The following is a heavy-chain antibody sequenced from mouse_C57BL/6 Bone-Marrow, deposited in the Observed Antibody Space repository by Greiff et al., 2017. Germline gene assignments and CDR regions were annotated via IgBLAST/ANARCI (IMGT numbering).Heavy chain of an antibody. Sequence: QVQLQQPGAELVRPGSSVKLSCKASGYTFTSYWMHWVKQRPIPGLEWIGNIDPSDSETHYNQKFKDKATLTVDKSSSTAYMQLSSLTSEDSAVYYCARGAYSNWYVDVWGTGTTVTVSS. D-gene: IGHD6-5*01. CDR2: IDPSDSET. V-gene: IGHV1-52*01. CDR3: ARGAYSNWYVDV. CDR1: GYTFTSYW. J-gene: IGHJ1*03.